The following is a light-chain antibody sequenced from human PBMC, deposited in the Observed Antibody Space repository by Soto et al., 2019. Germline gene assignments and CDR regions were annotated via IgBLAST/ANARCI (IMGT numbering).Light chain of an antibody. V-gene: IGKV1-5*01. J-gene: IGKJ1*01. CDR1: HNIERW. Sequence: IQMTQSPSTLSASVGDRVTITCRASHNIERWMAWYQQKRGRAPSLLIFDATTLHSGVPSRFSGGGSGTEFTLTVNGLQPDDFATYYCQQFAKSSTFGQGTKGDI. CDR3: QQFAKSST. CDR2: DAT.